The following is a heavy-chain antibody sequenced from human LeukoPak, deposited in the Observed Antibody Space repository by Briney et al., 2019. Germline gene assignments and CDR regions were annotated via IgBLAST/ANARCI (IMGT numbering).Heavy chain of an antibody. D-gene: IGHD3-22*01. V-gene: IGHV1-2*02. Sequence: ASVTVSCKASGYTFTGYYMHWVRQAPGQGLEWMGWINPNSGGTNYAQKFQGRVTMTRDTSISTAYMELSRLRSDDTAVYYCAPSLYYYDSSGYYTLDYWGQGTLVTVSS. CDR3: APSLYYYDSSGYYTLDY. CDR2: INPNSGGT. J-gene: IGHJ4*02. CDR1: GYTFTGYY.